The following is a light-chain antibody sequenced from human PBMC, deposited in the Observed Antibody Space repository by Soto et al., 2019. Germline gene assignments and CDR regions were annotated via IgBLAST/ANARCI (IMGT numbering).Light chain of an antibody. CDR1: QTISSW. V-gene: IGKV1-5*03. CDR3: QHYNSYSEA. J-gene: IGKJ1*01. Sequence: DIQMTQSPSTLSGSVGDRVTITCRASQTISSWLAWYQQKPGKAPNLLIYKASTLKSGVPSRFSGSGSGTELTLTISSLQPDDFETYYCQHYNSYSEAFGQGTKVDIK. CDR2: KAS.